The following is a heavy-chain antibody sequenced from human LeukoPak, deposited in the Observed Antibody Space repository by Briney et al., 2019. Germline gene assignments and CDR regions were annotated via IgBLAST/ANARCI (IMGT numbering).Heavy chain of an antibody. J-gene: IGHJ4*02. Sequence: ASLRVSSEASRYTFTNYIISSVRQGPGQGREWRGCISAYNGNTNYAQKLQGRLTMTTDTYTSTVYIELRSLRSDDTAVYYCARDRSSSDYWGQGTLVTVSS. CDR3: ARDRSSSDY. D-gene: IGHD3-10*01. CDR2: ISAYNGNT. V-gene: IGHV1-18*04. CDR1: RYTFTNYI.